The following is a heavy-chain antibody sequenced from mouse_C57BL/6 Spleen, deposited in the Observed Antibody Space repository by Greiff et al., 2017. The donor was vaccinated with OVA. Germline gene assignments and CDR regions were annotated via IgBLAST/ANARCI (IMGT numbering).Heavy chain of an antibody. V-gene: IGHV3-6*01. CDR1: GYSITSGYY. CDR3: ARDPEAMDY. J-gene: IGHJ4*01. Sequence: DVQLQESGPGLVKPSQSLSLTCSVTGYSITSGYYWNWIRQFPGNKLEWMGYISYDGSNNYNPSLKNRISITRDTSKNQFFLKLNSVTTEDTATYYCARDPEAMDYWGQGTSVTVSS. CDR2: ISYDGSN.